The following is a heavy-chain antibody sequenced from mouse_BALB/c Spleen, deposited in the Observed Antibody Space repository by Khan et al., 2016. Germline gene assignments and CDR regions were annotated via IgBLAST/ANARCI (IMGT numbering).Heavy chain of an antibody. CDR3: AIGWVWFAY. CDR1: GNTFTDYE. V-gene: IGHV1-15*01. CDR2: IHPGSGGT. Sequence: QVQLKQSGAELVRPGASVKLSCKASGNTFTDYEMHWVRQTPVHGLEWIGAIHPGSGGTAYNQKFKGKATLTTDKSSSTAYMELSSLTSADSAVYCCAIGWVWFAYWGQGTLVTVSA. D-gene: IGHD1-1*02. J-gene: IGHJ3*01.